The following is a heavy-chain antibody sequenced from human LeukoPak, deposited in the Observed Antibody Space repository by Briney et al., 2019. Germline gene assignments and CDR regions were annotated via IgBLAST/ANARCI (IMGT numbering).Heavy chain of an antibody. V-gene: IGHV3-21*01. CDR1: GFTFSSYS. J-gene: IGHJ6*02. D-gene: IGHD2-15*01. CDR3: ARDLGYCSGGSCYSRRVYYYGMDV. CDR2: ISSSSSYI. Sequence: PGGSLRLSCAASGFTFSSYSMTWVRQAPGKGLEWVPSISSSSSYIYYADSVKGRFTISRDNAKNSLYLQMNSLRAEDTAVYYCARDLGYCSGGSCYSRRVYYYGMDVWGQGTTVTVSS.